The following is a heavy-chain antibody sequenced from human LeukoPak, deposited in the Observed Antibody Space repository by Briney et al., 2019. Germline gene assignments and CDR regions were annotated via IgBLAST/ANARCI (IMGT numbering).Heavy chain of an antibody. CDR3: ARDRRVVVPAQDYYYGMDV. CDR2: ISYDGSNK. D-gene: IGHD2-2*01. CDR1: GFTFSSYA. J-gene: IGHJ6*02. V-gene: IGHV3-30-3*01. Sequence: GGSLRLSCAASGFTFSSYAMHWVRQAPGKGLEWVAVISYDGSNKYYADSVKGRFTISRDNSKNTLYLQMNSLRAEDTAVYYCARDRRVVVPAQDYYYGMDVWGQGTTVTVSS.